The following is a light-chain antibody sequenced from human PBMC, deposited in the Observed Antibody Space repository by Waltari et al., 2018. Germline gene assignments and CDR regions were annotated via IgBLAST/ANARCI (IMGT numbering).Light chain of an antibody. Sequence: TQMTQSPSSLSPPVGDKVTITFLASQGISSWLAWYQQKPGKAPKLLIYAASSLQSGVPARFSGSGSGTDYTLTISSLQPEDVATYYCQQYDDLPYRFGQGTKVEIK. CDR1: QGISSW. CDR2: AAS. J-gene: IGKJ2*03. CDR3: QQYDDLPYR. V-gene: IGKV1-NL1*01.